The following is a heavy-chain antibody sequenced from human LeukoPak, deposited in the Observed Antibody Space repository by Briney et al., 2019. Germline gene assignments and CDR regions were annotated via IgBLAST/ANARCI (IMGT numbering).Heavy chain of an antibody. CDR1: GGSISSYY. CDR2: IYTSGST. CDR3: ARGDDSSGCYPFDY. Sequence: SETLSLTCTVSGGSISSYYWSWIRQPAGKGLEWIGRIYTSGSTNYNPSLKSRVTMSVDTSKNQFSLKLSSVTAADTAVYYCARGDDSSGCYPFDYWGQGTLVTVSS. V-gene: IGHV4-4*07. J-gene: IGHJ4*02. D-gene: IGHD3-22*01.